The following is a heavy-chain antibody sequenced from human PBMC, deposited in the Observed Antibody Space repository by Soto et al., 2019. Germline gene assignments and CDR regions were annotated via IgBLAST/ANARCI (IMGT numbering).Heavy chain of an antibody. V-gene: IGHV4-39*01. CDR1: GCSISSSSYY. CDR3: ARQGQCVLDY. Sequence: QLQVQESGPGLVKPSETLVLTCTVSGCSISSSSYYWGWIRQPPGKGLEWIGSIYYSGSTYYNPSLKGRFTISLDTSKMQFSLKLVSVSAADTAVYYCARQGQCVLDYWGQGTLVTVSS. J-gene: IGHJ4*02. D-gene: IGHD6-19*01. CDR2: IYYSGST.